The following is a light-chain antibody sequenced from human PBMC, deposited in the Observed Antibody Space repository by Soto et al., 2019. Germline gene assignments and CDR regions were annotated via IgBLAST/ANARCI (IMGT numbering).Light chain of an antibody. J-gene: IGKJ4*01. CDR3: QQRSNWLLT. Sequence: EIVLTQSPATLSLSPGERATLSSRASQSVSSYLAWYQQKPGQAPSLLIYDASNRATVIPARFGGSGSGTDFTLTISSLEPEDFAVYYCQQRSNWLLTFGGGTKVEIK. CDR1: QSVSSY. CDR2: DAS. V-gene: IGKV3-11*01.